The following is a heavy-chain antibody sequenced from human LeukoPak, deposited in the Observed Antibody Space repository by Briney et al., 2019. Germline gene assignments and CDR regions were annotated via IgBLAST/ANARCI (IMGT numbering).Heavy chain of an antibody. CDR2: ISYDGSNK. J-gene: IGHJ6*02. CDR1: GFTFSSYA. CDR3: ARALLQGFDYGMDV. D-gene: IGHD4-11*01. V-gene: IGHV3-30-3*01. Sequence: AGGSLRLSCAASGFTFSSYAMHWVRQAPGKGLEWVAVISYDGSNKYYADSVKGRFTISRDNSKNTLYLQMNSLRAEDTAVYYCARALLQGFDYGMDVWGQGTTVTVSS.